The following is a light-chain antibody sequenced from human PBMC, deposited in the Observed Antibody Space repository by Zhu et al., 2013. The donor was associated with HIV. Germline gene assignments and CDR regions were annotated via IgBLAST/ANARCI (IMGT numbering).Light chain of an antibody. Sequence: DIVLTQSPATLSLSPGDRATLSCRASQSISGNSAWYQHKPGQAPRLLIYGASTRATGIPPRFSGSGSGTDFTLTISSLQSEDFAVYYCQQYGSSPPVTFGQGTKVEIK. J-gene: IGKJ1*01. CDR3: QQYGSSPPVT. V-gene: IGKV3-15*01. CDR1: QSISGN. CDR2: GAS.